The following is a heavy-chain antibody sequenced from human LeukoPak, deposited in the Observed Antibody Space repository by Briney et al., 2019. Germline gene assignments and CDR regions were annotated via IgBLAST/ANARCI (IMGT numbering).Heavy chain of an antibody. D-gene: IGHD5-18*01. Sequence: ASVKVSCKASGGTFSSYAISWVRQAPGQGLEWMGRIIPILGIANYAQKFQGRVTITADKSTSTAYMELSSLRSEDTAGYYCAGSYSYGIQTPFDYWGQGTLVTVSS. CDR3: AGSYSYGIQTPFDY. V-gene: IGHV1-69*04. CDR2: IIPILGIA. CDR1: GGTFSSYA. J-gene: IGHJ4*02.